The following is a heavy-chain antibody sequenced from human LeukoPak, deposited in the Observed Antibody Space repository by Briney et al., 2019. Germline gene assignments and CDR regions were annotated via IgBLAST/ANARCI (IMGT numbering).Heavy chain of an antibody. CDR1: GGSISSYY. CDR2: IYYSGSA. CDR3: ARGPYDSSGYSPRGFDY. V-gene: IGHV4-59*01. J-gene: IGHJ4*02. D-gene: IGHD3-22*01. Sequence: SETLSLTCTVSGGSISSYYWSWIRQPPGKGLEWIGYIYYSGSANYNPSLKSRVTISVDTSKNQFSLNLSSVTAADAAVYYCARGPYDSSGYSPRGFDYWGQGTLVTVSS.